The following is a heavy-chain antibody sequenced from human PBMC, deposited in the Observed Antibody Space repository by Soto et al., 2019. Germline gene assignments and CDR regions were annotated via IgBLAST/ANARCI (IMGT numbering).Heavy chain of an antibody. D-gene: IGHD7-27*01. CDR2: MNPNSGNT. CDR1: GYTFTSYD. Sequence: ASVKVSCKASGYTFTSYDINWVRQATGQGLEWMGWMNPNSGNTGYAQKFQGRATMTRNTSISTAYMELSSLRSEDTAVYYCARSRNRLGIRNYYYYYGMDVWGQGTTVTVSS. J-gene: IGHJ6*02. V-gene: IGHV1-8*01. CDR3: ARSRNRLGIRNYYYYYGMDV.